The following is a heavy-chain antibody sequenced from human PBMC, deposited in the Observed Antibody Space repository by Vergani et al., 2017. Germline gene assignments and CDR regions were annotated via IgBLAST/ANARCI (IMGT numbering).Heavy chain of an antibody. Sequence: EVQLVQSGAEVKKPGESLKISCQISGYSFTNYWIGWVRQMPGKGLEWMGIIHPADSDTRYSPSFQGQVTISVDKSISTAYLQRSCLRASDSAMYYCARLDERESSASKYFDYWGQGTLVAVSS. CDR2: IHPADSDT. V-gene: IGHV5-51*01. J-gene: IGHJ4*02. CDR3: ARLDERESSASKYFDY. CDR1: GYSFTNYW. D-gene: IGHD2-15*01.